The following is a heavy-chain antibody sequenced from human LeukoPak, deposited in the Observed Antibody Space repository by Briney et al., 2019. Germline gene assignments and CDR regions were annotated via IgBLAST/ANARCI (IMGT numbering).Heavy chain of an antibody. J-gene: IGHJ4*02. CDR1: GFTFSSYW. D-gene: IGHD3-9*01. Sequence: GGSLRLSCAASGFTFSSYWMHWVRQAPGKGLVWVSRINSDGSSTSYADSVKGRFTISRDNAKNSLYLQMNSLRAEDTALYYCAKDSVRYFDWLSTFDYWGQGTLVTVSS. CDR2: INSDGSST. V-gene: IGHV3-74*01. CDR3: AKDSVRYFDWLSTFDY.